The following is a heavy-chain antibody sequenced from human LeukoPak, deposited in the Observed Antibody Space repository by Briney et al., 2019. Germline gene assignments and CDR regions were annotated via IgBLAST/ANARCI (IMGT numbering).Heavy chain of an antibody. CDR2: MNPNSGNT. D-gene: IGHD3-9*01. Sequence: ASVKVSCKASGYTFTSYDINWVRQATGQGREWMGWMNPNSGNTGYAQKFQGRVTITRNTSITTAYMDLSRLRSDDTAVYYCARGVGGNARWRNFDWSKKIPMRDYFDYWGQGTLVTVSS. CDR1: GYTFTSYD. V-gene: IGHV1-8*03. CDR3: ARGVGGNARWRNFDWSKKIPMRDYFDY. J-gene: IGHJ4*02.